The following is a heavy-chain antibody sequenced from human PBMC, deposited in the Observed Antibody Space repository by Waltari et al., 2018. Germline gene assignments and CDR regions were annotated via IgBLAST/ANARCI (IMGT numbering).Heavy chain of an antibody. J-gene: IGHJ4*02. CDR1: GDSISSNYW. Sequence: QVQLQESGPGLVEPSGTLSLTCAVSGDSISSNYWWSWVRQSPGKGLEWIGQIHHSGGTHDNPSFESRLSMSVDRSKNQFSLNLNSVTAADTAVYYCAGDRAIGLFFDYWGQGTLVTVSS. CDR2: IHHSGGT. D-gene: IGHD2-2*01. CDR3: AGDRAIGLFFDY. V-gene: IGHV4-4*02.